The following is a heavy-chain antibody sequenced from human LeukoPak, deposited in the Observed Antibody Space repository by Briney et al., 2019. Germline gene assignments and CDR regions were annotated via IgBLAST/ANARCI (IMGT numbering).Heavy chain of an antibody. Sequence: PEGSLRLSCAASGLTFKNFAMSWVRQAPGKGLEWLAVTSGDEDSTHYADSVRGHFVISTDNSKNTLFLHMNSLRAEDTAVYYCTIDLMTGFSSGWRFGYWGQGTLVTVSS. V-gene: IGHV3-23*01. J-gene: IGHJ4*02. CDR2: TSGDEDST. CDR3: TIDLMTGFSSGWRFGY. CDR1: GLTFKNFA. D-gene: IGHD6-19*01.